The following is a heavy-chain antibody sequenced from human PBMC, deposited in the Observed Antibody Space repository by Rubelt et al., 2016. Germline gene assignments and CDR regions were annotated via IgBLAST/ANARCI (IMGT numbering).Heavy chain of an antibody. CDR3: ARDPYDFWSGYSYWYFNL. J-gene: IGHJ2*01. CDR2: IYYTGST. CDR1: GDSISSYY. D-gene: IGHD3-3*01. V-gene: IGHV4-59*12. Sequence: QMQLEESGPGLVKPSETLSLTCTVSGDSISSYYWSWIRQPPGTGLEWIGSIYYTGSTYYNPSLKSRVTISVDTSKNQFSLKLSSVTAADTAVYYCARDPYDFWSGYSYWYFNLWGRGTLVTVSS.